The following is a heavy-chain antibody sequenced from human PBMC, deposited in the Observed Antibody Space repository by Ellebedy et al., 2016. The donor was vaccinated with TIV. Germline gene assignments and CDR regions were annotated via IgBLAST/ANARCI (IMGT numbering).Heavy chain of an antibody. CDR2: INHSGGT. Sequence: MPSETLSLTCAVYGESFSGYYWSWIRQPPGKGLEWIGEINHSGGTNYNPSLKSRVTISVDTSKNQFSLKLSSVTAADTAVYYCARTFVVGWWSYYSSGDAFDIWGQGTMVTVSS. J-gene: IGHJ3*02. CDR3: ARTFVVGWWSYYSSGDAFDI. D-gene: IGHD1-26*01. CDR1: GESFSGYY. V-gene: IGHV4-34*01.